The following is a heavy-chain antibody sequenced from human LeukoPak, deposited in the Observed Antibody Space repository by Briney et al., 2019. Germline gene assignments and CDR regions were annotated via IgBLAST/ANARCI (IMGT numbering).Heavy chain of an antibody. Sequence: PSETLSLTCTVSGGSISNTNWWSWVRQPPGQGLEWIGEISLTGLTHYNPSLESRVTISVDTSKNQFSLKLSSVTAADTAVYYCARLPKFATYYYYYGMDVWGQGTTVTVSS. CDR1: GGSISNTNW. J-gene: IGHJ6*02. V-gene: IGHV4-4*02. CDR2: ISLTGLT. CDR3: ARLPKFATYYYYYGMDV.